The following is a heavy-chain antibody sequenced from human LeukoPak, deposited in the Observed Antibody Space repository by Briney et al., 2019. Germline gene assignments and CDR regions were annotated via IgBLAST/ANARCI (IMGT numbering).Heavy chain of an antibody. CDR2: INHSGSA. Sequence: SETLSLTCAVYDGSFSGYYWSWIRQPPGKGLEWIGGINHSGSANYNASLKSRVTISVDTAKNQFSLKLRSVTAADTAVYYCAGAGRGLRGALDYWAQGTLVTVSS. CDR3: AGAGRGLRGALDY. V-gene: IGHV4-34*01. D-gene: IGHD4-17*01. CDR1: DGSFSGYY. J-gene: IGHJ4*02.